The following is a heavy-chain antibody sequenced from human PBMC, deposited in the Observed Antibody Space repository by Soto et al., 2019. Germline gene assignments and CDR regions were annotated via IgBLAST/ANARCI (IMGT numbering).Heavy chain of an antibody. Sequence: EVQLVESGGGLVKPGGSLRLSCAASGFTFSSYSMNWVRQAPGKGLEWVSSISSSSSYIYYADSVKGRFTISRDNAKNSRYLQMTSLRAEDTAVDYCARDLGGSHYYFDYCGQGTLVTVSS. CDR1: GFTFSSYS. CDR3: ARDLGGSHYYFDY. J-gene: IGHJ4*02. CDR2: ISSSSSYI. V-gene: IGHV3-21*01. D-gene: IGHD2-15*01.